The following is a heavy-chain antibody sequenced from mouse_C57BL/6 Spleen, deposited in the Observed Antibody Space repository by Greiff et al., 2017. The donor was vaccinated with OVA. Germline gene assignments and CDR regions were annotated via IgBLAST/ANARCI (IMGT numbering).Heavy chain of an antibody. CDR2: IDPSDSYT. V-gene: IGHV1-69*01. Sequence: VQLQQSGAELVMPGASVKLSCKASGYTFTSYWMHWVKQRPGQGLEWIGEIDPSDSYTNYNQKFKGKSTLTVDKSSSTAYMQLSSLTSEDSAVYYCASSYDYDDFDVWGTGTTVTVSS. J-gene: IGHJ1*03. CDR3: ASSYDYDDFDV. D-gene: IGHD2-4*01. CDR1: GYTFTSYW.